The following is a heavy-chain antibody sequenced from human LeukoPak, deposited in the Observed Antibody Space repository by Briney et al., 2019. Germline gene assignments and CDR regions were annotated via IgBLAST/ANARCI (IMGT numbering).Heavy chain of an antibody. D-gene: IGHD3-10*01. Sequence: GGSLRLSCAASGFTFSNAWMSWVRQAPGKGLEWVGCIKSKTDGGTTDYAAPVKGRFTISRDDSKNTLYLQMNSLKTEDTAVYYCTTETAYYYGSGSYRDYWGQGTLVTVSS. CDR3: TTETAYYYGSGSYRDY. CDR2: IKSKTDGGTT. CDR1: GFTFSNAW. V-gene: IGHV3-15*01. J-gene: IGHJ4*02.